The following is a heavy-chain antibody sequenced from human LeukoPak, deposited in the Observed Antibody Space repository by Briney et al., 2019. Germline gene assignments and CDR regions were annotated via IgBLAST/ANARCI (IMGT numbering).Heavy chain of an antibody. CDR3: ARREDLFYAFDI. V-gene: IGHV1-18*01. Sequence: ASVKVSCKASDYTFTSYGISWVRQAPGQGLEWMGWISAYNGNTSYAQKLQGRVTMTTDTSTSTAYMELRSLRSDDTAVYYCARREDLFYAFDIWGKGTTVTISS. CDR2: ISAYNGNT. J-gene: IGHJ3*02. CDR1: DYTFTSYG.